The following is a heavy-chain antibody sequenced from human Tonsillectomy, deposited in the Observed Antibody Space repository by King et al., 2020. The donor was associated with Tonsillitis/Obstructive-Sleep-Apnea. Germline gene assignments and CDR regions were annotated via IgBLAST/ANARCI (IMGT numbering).Heavy chain of an antibody. CDR3: ASPNYDFYPSDAFDI. D-gene: IGHD3-3*01. CDR1: GGTFSSYA. CDR2: IIPILGIA. Sequence: QLVQSGAEVKKPGSSVKVSCKASGGTFSSYAISWVRQAPGQGLEWMGRIIPILGIANYAQKFQGRVTITADKSTSTAYMELSSLRSEDTAVYYCASPNYDFYPSDAFDIWGQGTMVTVSS. V-gene: IGHV1-69*09. J-gene: IGHJ3*02.